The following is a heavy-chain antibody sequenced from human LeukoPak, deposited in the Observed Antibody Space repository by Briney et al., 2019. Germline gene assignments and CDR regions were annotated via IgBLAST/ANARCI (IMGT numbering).Heavy chain of an antibody. J-gene: IGHJ4*02. Sequence: SETLSLTCTVSGGSISSYYWSWIRQPPGKGLEWIGYIYYSGSTNYNPSLKSRVTFSLDTSKNQFSLKLSSVTAADTAVYYCARVSRDCTNGVCYSIRYYFDYWGQGTLVTVSS. CDR1: GGSISSYY. V-gene: IGHV4-59*01. CDR2: IYYSGST. D-gene: IGHD2-8*01. CDR3: ARVSRDCTNGVCYSIRYYFDY.